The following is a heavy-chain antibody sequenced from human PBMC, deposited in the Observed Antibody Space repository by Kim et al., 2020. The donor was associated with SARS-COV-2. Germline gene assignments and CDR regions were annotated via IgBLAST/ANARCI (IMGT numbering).Heavy chain of an antibody. CDR1: GYTFTSYG. J-gene: IGHJ6*02. CDR3: AGGSHSSLRYYYYYGMDV. D-gene: IGHD2-21*01. CDR2: ISAYNGNT. Sequence: ASVKVSCKASGYTFTSYGISWVRQAPGQGLEWMGWISAYNGNTNYAQKLQGRVTMTTDTSTSTAYMELRSLRSDDTAVYYCAGGSHSSLRYYYYYGMDVWGQGTTVTVSS. V-gene: IGHV1-18*01.